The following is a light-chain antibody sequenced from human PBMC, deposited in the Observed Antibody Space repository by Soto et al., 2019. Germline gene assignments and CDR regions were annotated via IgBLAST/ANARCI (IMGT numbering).Light chain of an antibody. V-gene: IGKV4-1*01. J-gene: IGKJ2*01. CDR3: QQYYSTPPFT. Sequence: DIVMTQSPDSLAVSLGERATINCKSSQSVLYSSNNKNYLAWYQQKPGQPPKLLIYWASTRESGVPDRFSGSGSWTDFTLTISSLQAADVAVYYCQQYYSTPPFTFGQGTKLEIK. CDR1: QSVLYSSNNKNY. CDR2: WAS.